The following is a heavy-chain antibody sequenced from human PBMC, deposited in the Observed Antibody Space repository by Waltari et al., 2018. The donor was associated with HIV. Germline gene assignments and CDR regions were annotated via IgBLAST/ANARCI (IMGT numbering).Heavy chain of an antibody. V-gene: IGHV3-9*01. Sequence: EVQLVESGGGSVPPGRSLRLSCPAAGITFVDYAMSLVRQPPGKGLEWVSGISWNSGDIAYADSVKGRFTISRDNTKNSLFLQMNSVRVEDTALYYCVKDGASTIFGVLNGMDVWGQGTTVTVSS. CDR2: ISWNSGDI. CDR3: VKDGASTIFGVLNGMDV. CDR1: GITFVDYA. J-gene: IGHJ6*02. D-gene: IGHD3-3*01.